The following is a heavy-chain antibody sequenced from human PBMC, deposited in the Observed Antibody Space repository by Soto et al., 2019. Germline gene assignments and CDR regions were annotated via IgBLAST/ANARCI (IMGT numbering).Heavy chain of an antibody. Sequence: SVKVSCKASGGTLSSYTISWVRQAPGQGLEWMGRIIPILDIANYAQKFQGRVTITADKSTSTAYMELSSLRSEDTAVYYCARDRYCTNGVCLERAWFDPWGQGTLVTVSS. D-gene: IGHD2-8*01. J-gene: IGHJ5*02. V-gene: IGHV1-69*04. CDR2: IIPILDIA. CDR1: GGTLSSYT. CDR3: ARDRYCTNGVCLERAWFDP.